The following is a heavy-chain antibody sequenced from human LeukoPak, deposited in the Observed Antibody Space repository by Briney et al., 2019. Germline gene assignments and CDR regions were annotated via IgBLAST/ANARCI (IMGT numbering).Heavy chain of an antibody. CDR2: IYTSGST. CDR3: ARDPHPKYYYGSGSYPPRGMDV. V-gene: IGHV4-61*02. Sequence: SETLSLTCTVSGDSISSGSYYWRWVRQPAGKGLEWIGRIYTSGSTNYNPSLKSRVTISVDTSKNQFSLKLSSVTAADTAVYYCARDPHPKYYYGSGSYPPRGMDVWGQGTTVTVSS. J-gene: IGHJ6*02. D-gene: IGHD3-10*01. CDR1: GDSISSGSYY.